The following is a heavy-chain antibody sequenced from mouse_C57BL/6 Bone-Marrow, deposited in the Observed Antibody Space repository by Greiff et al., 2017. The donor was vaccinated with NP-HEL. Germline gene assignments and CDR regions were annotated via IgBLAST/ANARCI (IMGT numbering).Heavy chain of an antibody. Sequence: EVQRVESGPGMVKPSQSLSLTCTVTGYSITSGYDWHWIRHFPGNKLEWMGYISYSGSTNYNPSLKSRISITHDTSKNHFFLKLNSVTTEDTATYYCAREGSYAMDYWGQGTSVTVSS. V-gene: IGHV3-1*01. CDR3: AREGSYAMDY. CDR2: ISYSGST. CDR1: GYSITSGYD. J-gene: IGHJ4*01.